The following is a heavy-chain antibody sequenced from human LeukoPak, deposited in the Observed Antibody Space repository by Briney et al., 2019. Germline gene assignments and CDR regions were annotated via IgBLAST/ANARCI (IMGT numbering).Heavy chain of an antibody. J-gene: IGHJ6*02. CDR1: GFTLDDYG. Sequence: GGSLRLSCAASGFTLDDYGMNWVRQAPGKGLEWVSGITWNGGSTGYADSVRGRFTISRDNSNNTLYLQMNSLRAEDTAVYYCAREYSDYGYYYNMEVWGQGTTVTVSS. V-gene: IGHV3-20*04. CDR3: AREYSDYGYYYNMEV. CDR2: ITWNGGST. D-gene: IGHD5-12*01.